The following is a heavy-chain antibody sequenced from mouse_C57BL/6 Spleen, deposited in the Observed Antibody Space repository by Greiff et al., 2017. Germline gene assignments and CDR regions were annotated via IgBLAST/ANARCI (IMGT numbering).Heavy chain of an antibody. CDR3: ARGVTTGYYYAMDY. D-gene: IGHD2-2*01. V-gene: IGHV1-18*01. J-gene: IGHJ4*01. CDR2: INPNNGGT. CDR1: GYTFTDYN. Sequence: VQLQQSGPELVKPGASVKIPCKASGYTFTDYNMDWVKQSHGKSLEWIGDINPNNGGTIYNQKFKGKATLTVDKSSSTAYMELRSLTSEDTAVYYCARGVTTGYYYAMDYWGQGTSVTVSS.